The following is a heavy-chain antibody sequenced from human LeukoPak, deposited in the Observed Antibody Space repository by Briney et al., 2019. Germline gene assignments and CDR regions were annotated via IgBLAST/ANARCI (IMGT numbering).Heavy chain of an antibody. D-gene: IGHD3-10*01. J-gene: IGHJ4*02. V-gene: IGHV1-69*01. CDR3: ARDYYGSGSYYPLDH. Sequence: SVKVSCKASGGTFSSYAISWVRQAPGQGLEWMGGIIPIFGTANYAQKFQGRVAITADESTSTAYMELSSLRSEDTAVYYCARDYYGSGSYYPLDHWGQGTLVAASS. CDR2: IIPIFGTA. CDR1: GGTFSSYA.